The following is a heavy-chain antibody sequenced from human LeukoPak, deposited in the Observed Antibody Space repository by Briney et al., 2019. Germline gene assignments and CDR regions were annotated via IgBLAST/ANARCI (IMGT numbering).Heavy chain of an antibody. V-gene: IGHV1-2*06. CDR2: INPNSGGT. J-gene: IGHJ4*02. CDR1: GYTFTGYY. Sequence: ASVKVSCKASGYTFTGYYMHWVRQAPGQGLEWMGRINPNSGGTNYAQKFQGRVTMTRDTSISTAYMELSRLRSDDTAVYYCARDGTEYDFWSGYLVTWGQGTLVTVSS. CDR3: ARDGTEYDFWSGYLVT. D-gene: IGHD3-3*01.